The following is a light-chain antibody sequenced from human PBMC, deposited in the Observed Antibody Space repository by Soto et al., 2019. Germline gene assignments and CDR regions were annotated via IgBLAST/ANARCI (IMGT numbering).Light chain of an antibody. CDR2: EVT. J-gene: IGLJ1*01. CDR3: CSYADNTDYV. Sequence: QSALTQPPSASGPLGQSVTISCTATNXDVGAYNYVSWYQQHPGKAPKLMIYEVTRRPSGVPDRFSGSKSGNTASLNVSGLQAEDEADYYCCSYADNTDYVFGTGTKVTVL. V-gene: IGLV2-8*01. CDR1: NXDVGAYNY.